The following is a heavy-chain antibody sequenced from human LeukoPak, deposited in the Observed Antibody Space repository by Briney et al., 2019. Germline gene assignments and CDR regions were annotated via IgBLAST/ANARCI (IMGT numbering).Heavy chain of an antibody. CDR3: ARQPAVAATPYYYYYGMDV. J-gene: IGHJ6*02. CDR2: IYTSGST. V-gene: IGHV4-4*07. CDR1: GGSISSYY. D-gene: IGHD2-15*01. Sequence: SETLSLTCTVSGGSISSYYWSWIRQPAGKGLEWIGRIYTSGSTNYNPPLKSRVTMSVDTSKNQFSLKLSSVTAADTAVYYCARQPAVAATPYYYYYGMDVWGQGTTVTVSS.